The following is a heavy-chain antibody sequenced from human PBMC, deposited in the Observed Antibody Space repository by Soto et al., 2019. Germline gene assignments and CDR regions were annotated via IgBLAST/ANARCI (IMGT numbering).Heavy chain of an antibody. CDR1: GYTLTELS. D-gene: IGHD1-7*01. CDR2: FDPEDGET. Sequence: SVKVSCKVSGYTLTELSMHWVRQAPGKGLEWMGGFDPEDGETIYAQKFQGRVTMTEDTSTDTAYMELSSLRSEDTAVYYCATVLATNKYNWNFAGPWGQGTLVSVSS. CDR3: ATVLATNKYNWNFAGP. V-gene: IGHV1-24*01. J-gene: IGHJ5*02.